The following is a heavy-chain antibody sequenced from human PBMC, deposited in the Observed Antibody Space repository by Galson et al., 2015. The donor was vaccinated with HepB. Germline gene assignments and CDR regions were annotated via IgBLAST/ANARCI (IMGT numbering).Heavy chain of an antibody. D-gene: IGHD6-13*01. CDR3: ARVLPIAAAAAPSYFDP. J-gene: IGHJ4*02. V-gene: IGHV3-7*01. CDR1: GFTFGSYW. CDR2: INQDGSKK. Sequence: SLRLSCAASGFTFGSYWMSWVRQAPGRGLEWVANINQDGSKKYHVDSVKGRFAISRDNAKNSLYVQMSSLRGEDTAVYYCARVLPIAAAAAPSYFDPWGQGTLVTVSS.